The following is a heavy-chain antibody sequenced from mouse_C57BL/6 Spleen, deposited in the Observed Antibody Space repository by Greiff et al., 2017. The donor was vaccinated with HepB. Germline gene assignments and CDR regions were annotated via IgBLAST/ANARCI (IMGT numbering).Heavy chain of an antibody. D-gene: IGHD1-1*01. J-gene: IGHJ4*01. CDR1: GYTFTSYG. CDR3: EREGTTVVATDYAMDY. V-gene: IGHV1-81*01. Sequence: VQLQQSGAELARPGASVKLSCKASGYTFTSYGISWVKQRTGQGLEWIGEIYPRSGNTYYNEKFKGKATLTADKSSSTAYMELRSLTSEDSAVYFCEREGTTVVATDYAMDYWGQGTSVTVSS. CDR2: IYPRSGNT.